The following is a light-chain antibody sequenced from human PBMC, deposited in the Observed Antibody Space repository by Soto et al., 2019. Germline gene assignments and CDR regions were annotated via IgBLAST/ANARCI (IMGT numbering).Light chain of an antibody. CDR3: QQRSNWPSIT. Sequence: EIVLTQSPATLSLSPGERATLSCRASQSVSSYLAWYQQTPGQAPRLLIYDASNRATGIPARFSGSGSGTDFTLTISSLEPEDFAVYYCQQRSNWPSITFGQGTKVDI. CDR1: QSVSSY. CDR2: DAS. V-gene: IGKV3-11*01. J-gene: IGKJ1*01.